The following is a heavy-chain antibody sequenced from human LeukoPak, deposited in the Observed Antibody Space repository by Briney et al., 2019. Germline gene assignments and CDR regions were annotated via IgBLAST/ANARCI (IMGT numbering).Heavy chain of an antibody. CDR1: GYTFTSYG. CDR3: AVNTYYYDSSGFGPFDY. J-gene: IGHJ4*02. D-gene: IGHD3-22*01. CDR2: ISAYNGNT. Sequence: LWASVKVSCKASGYTFTSYGISWVRQAPGQGLEWMGWISAYNGNTNYAQKLQGRVTMTTDTSTSTAYMELRGLRSDDTAVYYCAVNTYYYDSSGFGPFDYWGQGTLVTVSS. V-gene: IGHV1-18*01.